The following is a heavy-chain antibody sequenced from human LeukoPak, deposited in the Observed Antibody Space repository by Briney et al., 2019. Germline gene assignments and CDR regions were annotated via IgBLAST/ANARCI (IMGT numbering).Heavy chain of an antibody. CDR3: AKTDSSDYSYYFDH. J-gene: IGHJ4*02. D-gene: IGHD3-22*01. CDR2: ISGSRGRT. V-gene: IGHV3-23*01. Sequence: GGSLRLSCAASGFTFSNAWMSWVRQAPGKGLEWVSAISGSRGRTYYADSVKGRFTISRDNSKNTPYLQMSSLRAEDTAVYYCAKTDSSDYSYYFDHWGPGTLVTVSS. CDR1: GFTFSNAW.